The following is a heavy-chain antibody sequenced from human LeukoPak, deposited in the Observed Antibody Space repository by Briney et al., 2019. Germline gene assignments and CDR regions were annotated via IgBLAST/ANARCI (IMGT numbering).Heavy chain of an antibody. D-gene: IGHD1-26*01. CDR3: AKDLRGSPTIDY. CDR1: GFSFSSYG. J-gene: IGHJ4*02. Sequence: GGSLRRSCAASGFSFSSYGMHWVRQTPGKGLEWLAVISYDGSDKYYVDSVKGRFTISRDDSKNTLYLQMNSLRPDDTAVYHCAKDLRGSPTIDYWGQGTLVTVSS. CDR2: ISYDGSDK. V-gene: IGHV3-30*18.